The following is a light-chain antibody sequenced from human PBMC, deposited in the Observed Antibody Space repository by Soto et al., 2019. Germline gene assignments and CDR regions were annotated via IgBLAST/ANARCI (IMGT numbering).Light chain of an antibody. CDR2: DAS. CDR3: QHYNSYSHT. CDR1: QTISSW. Sequence: DIQMTQSPSTLSGSVGDRVTITCRASQTISSWLAWYQQKPGKAPKLMIYDASTLESGVPSRFGGSGSGTEFTLTITSLQPDDFATYYCQHYNSYSHTFGQGTKVDIK. J-gene: IGKJ1*01. V-gene: IGKV1-5*01.